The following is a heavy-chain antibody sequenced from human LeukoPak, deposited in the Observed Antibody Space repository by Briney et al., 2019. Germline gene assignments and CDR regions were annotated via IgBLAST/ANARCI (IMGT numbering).Heavy chain of an antibody. CDR1: GYTFTGYS. V-gene: IGHV1-2*02. Sequence: ASVKVCCKASGYTFTGYSMHWVRQAPGQGLEWMGWINPNSGGTNYAQKFQGRVTMTRDTSISTAYMELSRLRSDDTALYYCARGVPNWDNWYFDLWGRGTLVTVSS. CDR2: INPNSGGT. CDR3: ARGVPNWDNWYFDL. D-gene: IGHD1-26*01. J-gene: IGHJ2*01.